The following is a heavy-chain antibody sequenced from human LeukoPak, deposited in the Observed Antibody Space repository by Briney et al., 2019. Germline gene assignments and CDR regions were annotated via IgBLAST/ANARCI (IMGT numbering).Heavy chain of an antibody. CDR1: GLTFSRYW. J-gene: IGHJ4*02. Sequence: GSLRLSCAASGLTFSRYWMSWVRQAPGKGLEWIGEINHSGSTNYNPSLKSRVTISVDTSKNQFSLKLSSVTAADTAVYYCARGRVGYYGSGSFDRFDYWGQGTLVTVSS. CDR2: INHSGST. CDR3: ARGRVGYYGSGSFDRFDY. D-gene: IGHD3-10*01. V-gene: IGHV4-34*01.